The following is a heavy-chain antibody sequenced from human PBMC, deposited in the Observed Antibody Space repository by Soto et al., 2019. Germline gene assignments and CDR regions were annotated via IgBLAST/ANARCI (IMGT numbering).Heavy chain of an antibody. CDR3: ARGSGPPSAKVGDFWSGYYSSYYFDY. D-gene: IGHD3-3*01. CDR1: GGSISIYY. J-gene: IGHJ4*02. Sequence: SETLSHTRTVPGGSISIYYCSWIRQPPGKGLEWMGYIYYSGSTNYNTSLQSRVTISVDTSKNQFSLKLSSVTAADTAVYYCARGSGPPSAKVGDFWSGYYSSYYFDYWGQGTLVTVS. CDR2: IYYSGST. V-gene: IGHV4-59*01.